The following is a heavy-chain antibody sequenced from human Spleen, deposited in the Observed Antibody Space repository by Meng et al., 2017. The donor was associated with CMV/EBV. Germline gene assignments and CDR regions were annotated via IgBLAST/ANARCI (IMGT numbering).Heavy chain of an antibody. CDR2: TYYRSKWYN. D-gene: IGHD1-26*01. J-gene: IGHJ5*02. CDR1: GDSVSSNTAT. Sequence: SQTLSLTCAISGDSVSSNTATWNWIRQSPSRGLEWLGRTYYRSKWYNDYAVSVKSRITINPDTSKNQFSLQLNSVTPEDTAVYYCAREWGSGSLNWFDPWGQGTLVTVSS. CDR3: AREWGSGSLNWFDP. V-gene: IGHV6-1*01.